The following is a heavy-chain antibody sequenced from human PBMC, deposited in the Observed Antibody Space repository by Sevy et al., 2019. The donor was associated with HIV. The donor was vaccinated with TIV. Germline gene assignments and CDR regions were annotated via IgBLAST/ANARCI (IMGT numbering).Heavy chain of an antibody. V-gene: IGHV4-30-2*01. J-gene: IGHJ5*02. CDR3: ARDATSDNWFDP. Sequence: SETLSLTCAVSGGSISSSGYSWSWIRQPPGKGLEWIGYMYHSGGASYNPSLKSRVTISIDRSKNQFSLKLSSVTAADTAVYYCARDATSDNWFDPWGPGTLVTVSS. CDR2: MYHSGGA. CDR1: GGSISSSGYS.